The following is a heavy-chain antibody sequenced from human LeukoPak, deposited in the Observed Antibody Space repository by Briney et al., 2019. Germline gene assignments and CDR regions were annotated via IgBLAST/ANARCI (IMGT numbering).Heavy chain of an antibody. Sequence: SETLSLTCAVYGGSSSGYYWSWIRQPPGKGLEWIGEINHSGSTNYNPSLKTRVTISVDKSKNQFSLKLNAVTAADTAVYYCAREGGYNWNYGGGFFDYWGQGTLVTVSS. CDR3: AREGGYNWNYGGGFFDY. V-gene: IGHV4-34*01. J-gene: IGHJ4*02. CDR2: INHSGST. CDR1: GGSSSGYY. D-gene: IGHD1-20*01.